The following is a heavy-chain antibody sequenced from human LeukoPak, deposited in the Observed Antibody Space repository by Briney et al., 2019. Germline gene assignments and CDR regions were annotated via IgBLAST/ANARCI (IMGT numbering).Heavy chain of an antibody. CDR1: GYTFTSYD. D-gene: IGHD6-6*01. CDR3: ARGAPYSSSSGLAFDI. Sequence: ASVKVSCKASGYTFTSYDINWVRQATGQGLEWMGWMNPNSGNTGYAQKFQGRVTMTRNTSISTAYMELSSLRSEDTAVYYCARGAPYSSSSGLAFDIWGQGTMVTVSS. CDR2: MNPNSGNT. J-gene: IGHJ3*02. V-gene: IGHV1-8*01.